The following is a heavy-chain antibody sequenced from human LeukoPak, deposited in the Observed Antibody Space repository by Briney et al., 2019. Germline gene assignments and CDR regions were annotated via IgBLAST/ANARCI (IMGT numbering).Heavy chain of an antibody. CDR2: ISGSGGST. J-gene: IGHJ4*02. Sequence: TGGSLRLSCTASGFTFSTYGMNWIRQAPGKGLEWVSAISGSGGSTYYADSVKGRFTISRDNSKNTLYLQMNSLRADDTAVYYCAKVLTMVRGVIDYFDYWGQGTLVTVSS. V-gene: IGHV3-23*01. CDR1: GFTFSTYG. CDR3: AKVLTMVRGVIDYFDY. D-gene: IGHD3-10*01.